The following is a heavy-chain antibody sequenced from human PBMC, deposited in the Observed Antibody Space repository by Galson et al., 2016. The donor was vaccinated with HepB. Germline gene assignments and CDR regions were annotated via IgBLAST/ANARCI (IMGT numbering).Heavy chain of an antibody. CDR3: ARIPTDSYHWYLDL. V-gene: IGHV3-53*01. CDR1: GFTLRDNY. J-gene: IGHJ2*01. D-gene: IGHD1-26*01. Sequence: SLRLSCAVSGFTLRDNYMNWVRQAPGKGLEWVSVLYSEGATYSADSVRAQFAISRVNSNHPSTQMNCLKADDKAVYCCARIPTDSYHWYLDLWGRGTLVTVSS. CDR2: LYSEGAT.